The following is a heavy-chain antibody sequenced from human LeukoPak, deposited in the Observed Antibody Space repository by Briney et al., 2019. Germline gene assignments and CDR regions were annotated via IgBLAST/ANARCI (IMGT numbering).Heavy chain of an antibody. Sequence: ASVKVPCKASGYTFTDCNMHLVRQAPGQGLEWMGWINSNSGGTKYAQKFQGRVTMTRDTSVSTAYMELSRLRSDDTAVYYCARDVGQDNSGYRGWFDPWGQGTLVTVSS. CDR1: GYTFTDCN. CDR3: ARDVGQDNSGYRGWFDP. J-gene: IGHJ5*02. V-gene: IGHV1-2*02. D-gene: IGHD3-22*01. CDR2: INSNSGGT.